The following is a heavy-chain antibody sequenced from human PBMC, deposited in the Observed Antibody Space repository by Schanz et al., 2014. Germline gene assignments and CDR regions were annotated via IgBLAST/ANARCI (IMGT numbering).Heavy chain of an antibody. D-gene: IGHD2-2*02. CDR3: AGTYCSRTSCDTGYSYIDV. V-gene: IGHV1-69*02. J-gene: IGHJ6*03. CDR1: GGTFSSYT. Sequence: QLQLVQSGAEVKKPGSSVKVSCKLSGGTFSSYTISWMRQAPGQGLEWMGKIIPVLNIATYAQRFQGRVTITADESTSTAYMELTSLRSEDTAAYYCAGTYCSRTSCDTGYSYIDVWGKGTTXTVSS. CDR2: IIPVLNIA.